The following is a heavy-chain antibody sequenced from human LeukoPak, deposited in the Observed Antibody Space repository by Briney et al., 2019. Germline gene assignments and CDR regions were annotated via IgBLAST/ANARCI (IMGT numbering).Heavy chain of an antibody. CDR2: ISGTGGST. J-gene: IGHJ5*02. D-gene: IGHD1-26*01. CDR3: AKDYEPLVGVHRWGVWFDP. CDR1: GCTFSTWA. V-gene: IGHV3-23*01. Sequence: QAGGSLRLSCAASGCTFSTWAKTWVRHAPRKGLEWVSLISGTGGSTYYADSVKKRFTISRQNSKKTLYLQRHTLISEDTAVYYCAKDYEPLVGVHRWGVWFDPWGQGTLVTVSS.